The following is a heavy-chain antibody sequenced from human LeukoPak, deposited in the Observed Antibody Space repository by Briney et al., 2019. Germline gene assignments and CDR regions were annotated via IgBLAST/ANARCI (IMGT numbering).Heavy chain of an antibody. CDR2: ISAYNGNT. Sequence: ASVKVSCXASGYTFTSYGISWVRQAPGQGLEWMGWISAYNGNTNYAQKLQGRVTMTTDTSTSTAYMELRSLRSDDTAVYYCARQVIPYGDYDYWGQGTLVTASS. D-gene: IGHD4-17*01. V-gene: IGHV1-18*01. J-gene: IGHJ4*02. CDR1: GYTFTSYG. CDR3: ARQVIPYGDYDY.